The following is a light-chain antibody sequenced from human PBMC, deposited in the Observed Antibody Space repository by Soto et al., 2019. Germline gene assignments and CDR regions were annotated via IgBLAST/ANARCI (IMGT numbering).Light chain of an antibody. J-gene: IGLJ1*01. V-gene: IGLV2-14*03. CDR3: NSFTTSTTPYV. Sequence: QSALTQPASVSGSPGQSITIACTGTNRDVGSYNLVSWYQQRPGEAPKLIIYEVSHRPSGVSNRFSGSKSGNTASLTISGLQADDEADYYCNSFTTSTTPYVFGTGTKLTVL. CDR1: NRDVGSYNL. CDR2: EVS.